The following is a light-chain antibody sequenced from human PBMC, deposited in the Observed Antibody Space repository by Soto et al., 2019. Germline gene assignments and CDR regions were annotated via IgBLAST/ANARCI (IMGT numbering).Light chain of an antibody. Sequence: EIVVTLSPSTLSVNPGERVTLSWRASESLTRDLAWYRHKPGQCPRLLIYGASNRAPGLPDRFSGGGSGTDFTLNISRLEPEDFAVYYCQQYVSSGTFGHGSKVDIK. V-gene: IGKV3-20*01. CDR3: QQYVSSGT. CDR1: ESLTRD. CDR2: GAS. J-gene: IGKJ1*01.